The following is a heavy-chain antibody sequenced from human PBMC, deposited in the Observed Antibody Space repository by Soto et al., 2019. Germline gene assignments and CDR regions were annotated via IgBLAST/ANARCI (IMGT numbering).Heavy chain of an antibody. CDR3: TTSNLGVDF. J-gene: IGHJ4*02. CDR2: ISGSGGST. V-gene: IGHV3-23*01. D-gene: IGHD2-15*01. CDR1: GFTFSSYA. Sequence: PGGSLRLSCAASGFTFSSYAMSWVRQAPGKGLEWVSAISGSGGSTYYADSVKGRFTISRDNSKNTLYLQMTSLTPDDTGVYYCTTSNLGVDFWGPGTLVTVSS.